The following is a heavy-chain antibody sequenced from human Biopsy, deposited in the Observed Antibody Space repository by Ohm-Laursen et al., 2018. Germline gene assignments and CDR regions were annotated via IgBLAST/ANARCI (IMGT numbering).Heavy chain of an antibody. CDR2: ITSSGDTT. CDR3: AKDQGYYYDRSVYYYFDY. J-gene: IGHJ4*02. V-gene: IGHV3-23*01. CDR1: GFTFSSYA. Sequence: SLRLSCSASGFTFSSYAMSWVRQAPGKGLEWVSAITSSGDTTYYSDSVKGRFTISRDSSKNTLHLQMNSPRAEDTAVYYCAKDQGYYYDRSVYYYFDYWGQGTLVTVSS. D-gene: IGHD3-22*01.